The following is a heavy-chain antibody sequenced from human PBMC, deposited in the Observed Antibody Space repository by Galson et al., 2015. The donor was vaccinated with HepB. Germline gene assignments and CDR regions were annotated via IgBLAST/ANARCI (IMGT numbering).Heavy chain of an antibody. D-gene: IGHD6-13*01. CDR1: GFTFSRYD. Sequence: LRLSCAASGFTFSRYDMHWVRQAPGKGLEWVALISYDGSGEYYADSVKGRFIISRDNSKNALYLQMNSLRAEDTAVYYCAKRAQYSSTWGRTRFSSYFDMDVWGQGTRVTVSS. J-gene: IGHJ6*02. CDR3: AKRAQYSSTWGRTRFSSYFDMDV. CDR2: ISYDGSGE. V-gene: IGHV3-30*18.